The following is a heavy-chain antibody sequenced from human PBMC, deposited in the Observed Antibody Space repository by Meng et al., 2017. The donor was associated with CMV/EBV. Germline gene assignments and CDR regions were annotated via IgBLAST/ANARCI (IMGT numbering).Heavy chain of an antibody. CDR2: ISSSSSYI. Sequence: QLVESGGGLVKPGGSLRLSCAASGFTFSSYSMNWVRQAPGKGLEWVSSISSSSSYIYYAVSVKGRFTISRDNAKNSLYLQLNSLRAEDTAVYYCARGEQLAEYFQHWGQGTLVTVSS. J-gene: IGHJ1*01. D-gene: IGHD6-13*01. CDR3: ARGEQLAEYFQH. CDR1: GFTFSSYS. V-gene: IGHV3-21*01.